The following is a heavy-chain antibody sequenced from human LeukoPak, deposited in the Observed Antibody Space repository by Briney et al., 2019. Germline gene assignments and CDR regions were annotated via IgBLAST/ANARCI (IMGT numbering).Heavy chain of an antibody. CDR1: GFTVSSNY. J-gene: IGHJ6*03. V-gene: IGHV3-53*01. CDR2: IYSGGST. CDR3: ARGVRYFDRGYYYYYMDV. D-gene: IGHD3-9*01. Sequence: PGGSLRLSCAASGFTVSSNYMSWVLQAPGKGLEWVSVIYSGGSTYYADSVKGRFTISRDNSKNTLYLQMNSLRAEDTAVYYCARGVRYFDRGYYYYYMDVWGKGTTVTVSS.